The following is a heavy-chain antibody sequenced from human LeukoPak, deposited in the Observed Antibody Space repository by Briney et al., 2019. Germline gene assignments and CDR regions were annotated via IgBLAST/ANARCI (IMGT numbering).Heavy chain of an antibody. V-gene: IGHV4-39*01. J-gene: IGHJ4*02. CDR3: AKHGEDSTGYYADFFDH. CDR1: GGSINTKAHY. D-gene: IGHD3-22*01. CDR2: VFYNGNT. Sequence: SETLSLTCTVSGGSINTKAHYWACIRQTPGKGLEWIGSVFYNGNTYYNPSLKSRVAISVDTSKNQFSLRLSSVTAADTAVYFCAKHGEDSTGYYADFFDHCGQGTLITVSS.